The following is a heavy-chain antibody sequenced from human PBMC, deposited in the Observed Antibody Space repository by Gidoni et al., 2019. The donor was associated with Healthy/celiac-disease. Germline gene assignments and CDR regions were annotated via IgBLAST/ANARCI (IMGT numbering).Heavy chain of an antibody. Sequence: QVQLQESGPGLVKLSETLSLTRAVSGYSISSGYYWGWIREPPGKGLEWIGSIYHSGSTYYNPSLKSRVTISVDTSKNQFSLKLSSVTAADTAVYYCARYGGGGTLFDYWGQGTLVTVSS. CDR1: GYSISSGYY. CDR2: IYHSGST. D-gene: IGHD2-21*01. CDR3: ARYGGGGTLFDY. J-gene: IGHJ4*02. V-gene: IGHV4-38-2*01.